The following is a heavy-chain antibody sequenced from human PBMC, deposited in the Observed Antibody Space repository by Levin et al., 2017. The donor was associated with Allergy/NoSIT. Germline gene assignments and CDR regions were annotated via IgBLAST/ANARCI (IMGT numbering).Heavy chain of an antibody. V-gene: IGHV3-23*01. CDR1: GFTFSSYA. CDR3: AKGARYCSGGSCYSDW. CDR2: ISGSGGST. D-gene: IGHD2-15*01. J-gene: IGHJ4*02. Sequence: PGGSLRLSCAASGFTFSSYAMSWVRQAPGKGLEWVSAISGSGGSTYYADSVKGRFTISRDNSKNTLYLQMNSLRAEDTAVYYCAKGARYCSGGSCYSDWWGQGTLVTVSS.